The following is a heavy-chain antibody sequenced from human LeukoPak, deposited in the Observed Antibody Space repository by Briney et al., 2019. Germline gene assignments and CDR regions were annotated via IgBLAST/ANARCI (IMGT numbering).Heavy chain of an antibody. CDR1: GFTFSSYG. V-gene: IGHV3-30*18. J-gene: IGHJ4*02. Sequence: QPGGSLRLSCAASGFTFSSYGMHWVRQAPGKGLEWVAVISYDGSNKYYADSVKGRFTISRDNSKNTLYLQMNSLRAEDTAVYYCAKDKTVYGDYGPVDYWGQGTLVTVSS. CDR2: ISYDGSNK. D-gene: IGHD4-17*01. CDR3: AKDKTVYGDYGPVDY.